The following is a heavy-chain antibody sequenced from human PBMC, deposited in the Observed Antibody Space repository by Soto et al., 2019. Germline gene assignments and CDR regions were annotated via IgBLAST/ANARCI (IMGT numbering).Heavy chain of an antibody. D-gene: IGHD3-22*01. Sequence: SETLSLTCTVSGGSISSSSYYWGWIRQPPGKGLEWIGSIYYSGSTYYNPSLKSRVTISVDTSKNQFSLKLSSVTAADTAVYYCARPKPFYYDSSGYYSYYFDYWGQGTLVTVSS. CDR1: GGSISSSSYY. CDR2: IYYSGST. J-gene: IGHJ4*02. CDR3: ARPKPFYYDSSGYYSYYFDY. V-gene: IGHV4-39*01.